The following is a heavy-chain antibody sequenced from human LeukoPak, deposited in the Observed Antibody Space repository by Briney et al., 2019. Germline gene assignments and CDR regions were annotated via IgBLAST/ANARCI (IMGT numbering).Heavy chain of an antibody. CDR3: AKWKYSNSGIDDY. CDR2: ISYDGSNK. J-gene: IGHJ4*02. D-gene: IGHD6-6*01. Sequence: GGSPRLSCAASGFTFSSYAMHWVRQAPGKGLEWVAVISYDGSNKYYADSVKGRFTISRDNSKNTLYLQMNSLRAEDTAVYYCAKWKYSNSGIDDYWGQGTLVTVSS. CDR1: GFTFSSYA. V-gene: IGHV3-30*04.